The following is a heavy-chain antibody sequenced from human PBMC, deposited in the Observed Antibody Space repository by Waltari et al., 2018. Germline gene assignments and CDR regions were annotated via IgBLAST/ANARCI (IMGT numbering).Heavy chain of an antibody. CDR3: AKVSFGFREGATYAFDI. CDR1: GFTFSSYG. D-gene: IGHD1-26*01. V-gene: IGHV3-30*18. J-gene: IGHJ3*02. Sequence: GRSLRLSCAASGFTFSSYGMHWVRQAPGKGLEWVAVIWYDGSNKYYADSVKGRFTISRDNSKNTLYLQMNSLRAEDTAMYYCAKVSFGFREGATYAFDIWGQGTMVTVSS. CDR2: IWYDGSNK.